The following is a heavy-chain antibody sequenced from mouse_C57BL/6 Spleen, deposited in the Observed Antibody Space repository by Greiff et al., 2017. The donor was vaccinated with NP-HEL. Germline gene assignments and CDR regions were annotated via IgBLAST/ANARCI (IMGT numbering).Heavy chain of an antibody. CDR3: TPYHVHYAMDY. J-gene: IGHJ4*01. CDR2: IDPETGGT. V-gene: IGHV1-15*01. Sequence: VQLQQPGAELVRPGASVTLSCKASGYTFTDYEMHWVKQTPVHGLEWIGAIDPETGGTAYNQKFKGKAILTADKSSSTAYMALRSLTSEDSAVYYCTPYHVHYAMDYWGQGTSVTVSS. D-gene: IGHD2-10*01. CDR1: GYTFTDYE.